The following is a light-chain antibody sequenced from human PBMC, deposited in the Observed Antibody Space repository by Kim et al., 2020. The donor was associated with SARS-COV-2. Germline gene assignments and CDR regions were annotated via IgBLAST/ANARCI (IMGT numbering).Light chain of an antibody. Sequence: SELTQDPAVSVALGQTVRITCQGDSLRSYYATWYQQRPGQAPMLVIYGKNNRPSEIPDRFSGSSSGNTASLTITGAQAEDEADYYCGSRDTNHNVIFGG. V-gene: IGLV3-19*01. J-gene: IGLJ2*01. CDR2: GKN. CDR1: SLRSYY. CDR3: GSRDTNHNVI.